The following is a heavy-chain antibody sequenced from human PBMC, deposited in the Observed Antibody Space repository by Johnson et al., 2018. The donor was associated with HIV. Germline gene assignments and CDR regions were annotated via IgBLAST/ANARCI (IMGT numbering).Heavy chain of an antibody. J-gene: IGHJ3*02. CDR2: IKSKTDGGST. Sequence: EVQLVESGGGLVKPGGSLRLSCAASGFTFSNAWMSWVRQAPGKGLEWVGRIKSKTDGGSTYYADSVKGRFTISRDNSKNTLYLQMNSLRAEDTAVYYCATSHGSHGAFDIWGQGTMVTVSS. CDR3: ATSHGSHGAFDI. D-gene: IGHD1-26*01. CDR1: GFTFSNAW. V-gene: IGHV3-15*01.